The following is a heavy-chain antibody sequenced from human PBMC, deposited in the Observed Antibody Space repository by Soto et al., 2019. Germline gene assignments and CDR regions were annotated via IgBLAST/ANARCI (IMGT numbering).Heavy chain of an antibody. Sequence: VQLLESGGGLIQPGGSLRLSCAASGFTFSYDIHWLRQATGKGLEWVAYISYDSSNKFYGDSVKGRFTISRDNSKNTPFLQMNSLRAEDTAVYYCAKLVIGYCSGNTCDDYWGQGTLVAVSS. J-gene: IGHJ4*02. CDR2: ISYDSSNK. V-gene: IGHV3-30*18. CDR3: AKLVIGYCSGNTCDDY. D-gene: IGHD2-15*01. CDR1: GFTFSYD.